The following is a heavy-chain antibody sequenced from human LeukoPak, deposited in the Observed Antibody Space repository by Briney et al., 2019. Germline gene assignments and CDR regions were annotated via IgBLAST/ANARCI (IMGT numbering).Heavy chain of an antibody. Sequence: GGSLGLSCAASGFTFDDYTMHWVRQTPGKGLEWVSLISWDGSSTFYADSVKGRFTISRDNSKNSLFLQMNTLRTEDTALYYCAKAEQQLSYTYDAFDIWGQGTMVTVSS. CDR3: AKAEQQLSYTYDAFDI. V-gene: IGHV3-43*01. J-gene: IGHJ3*02. D-gene: IGHD6-13*01. CDR1: GFTFDDYT. CDR2: ISWDGSST.